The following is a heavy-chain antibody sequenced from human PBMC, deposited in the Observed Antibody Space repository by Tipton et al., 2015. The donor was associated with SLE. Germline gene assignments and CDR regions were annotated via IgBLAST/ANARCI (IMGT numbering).Heavy chain of an antibody. D-gene: IGHD1-14*01. CDR1: GDSVSRNRAA. Sequence: GLVKPSQTLSLICAISGDSVSRNRAAWNWIRQSPSRGLEWLGRTYYRSKWYNNYAVSVKSRITINPDTSKNQFSLQLNSVTPDDTAVYYCARDGDLGPEALDYWGQGTLITVSS. J-gene: IGHJ4*02. CDR2: TYYRSKWYN. V-gene: IGHV6-1*01. CDR3: ARDGDLGPEALDY.